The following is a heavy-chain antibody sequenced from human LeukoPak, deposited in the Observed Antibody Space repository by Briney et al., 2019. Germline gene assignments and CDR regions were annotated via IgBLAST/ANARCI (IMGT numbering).Heavy chain of an antibody. CDR1: GFTFSSYG. CDR3: AKAVVPVISQHYFDY. J-gene: IGHJ4*02. CDR2: IRYDGSNK. V-gene: IGHV3-30*02. Sequence: GGSLRLSCAASGFTFSSYGMHWVRQAPGKGLEWVAFIRYDGSNKYYADSVKGRFTISRDNSKNTLYLHVNSLRPEDTAVYYCAKAVVPVISQHYFDYWGQGTLVTVSS. D-gene: IGHD3-22*01.